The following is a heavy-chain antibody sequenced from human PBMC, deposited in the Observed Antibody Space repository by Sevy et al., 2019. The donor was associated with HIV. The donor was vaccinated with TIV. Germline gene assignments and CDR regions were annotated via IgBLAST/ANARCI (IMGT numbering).Heavy chain of an antibody. J-gene: IGHJ6*02. Sequence: GGSLRLSCAASGFIFSTYGIHWVHQAPGKGLEWVAVISFDGSDKYYADSVRGRFTISRENSKNTLYLQMNSLRVEDTAIYYCAKMQGGSYNYYGMDVWGQGTTVTVSS. V-gene: IGHV3-30*18. CDR2: ISFDGSDK. CDR3: AKMQGGSYNYYGMDV. CDR1: GFIFSTYG. D-gene: IGHD1-26*01.